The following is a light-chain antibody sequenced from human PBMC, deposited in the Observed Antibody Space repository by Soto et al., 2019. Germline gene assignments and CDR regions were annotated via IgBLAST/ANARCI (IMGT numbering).Light chain of an antibody. J-gene: IGKJ4*01. CDR1: QSVSSY. Sequence: IVLTQSPATLSLSPAARATLSCKASQSVSSYLAWYQQKPGQAPRLLIYDASNRATGIPARFSGSGSGTDFTLTISSLEPEDFAVYYCQHRSSWPLTFGGGTKVDIK. V-gene: IGKV3-11*01. CDR2: DAS. CDR3: QHRSSWPLT.